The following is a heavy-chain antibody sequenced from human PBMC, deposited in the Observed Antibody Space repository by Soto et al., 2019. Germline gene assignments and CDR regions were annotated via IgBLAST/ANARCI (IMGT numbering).Heavy chain of an antibody. CDR2: IEPSDSYT. D-gene: IGHD3-3*01. CDR3: AGSLPFFEWLLDPPRVSYGNAV. V-gene: IGHV5-10-1*01. Sequence: GESLNISFKGSGYRFTSYWIGWVRQMRGKGRERLRRIEPSDSYTNYSPSFQVHVTLSAVNSITTAYLQWRSLKGSDTAMYYWAGSLPFFEWLLDPPRVSYGNAVWGQGTTVTVSS. CDR1: GYRFTSYW. J-gene: IGHJ6*02.